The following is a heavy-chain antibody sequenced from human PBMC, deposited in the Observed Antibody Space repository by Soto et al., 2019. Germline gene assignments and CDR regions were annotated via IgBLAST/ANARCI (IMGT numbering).Heavy chain of an antibody. V-gene: IGHV3-30*03. CDR2: ISYDGSNK. J-gene: IGHJ4*02. CDR3: GRALDYGGNTLDY. Sequence: GGSLRLSCAASGFTFSRYGMHWVRQAPGKGLEWVAVISYDGSNKYYADSVKGRFTISRDNSKNTLYLQMNSLRAEDTAVYYCGRALDYGGNTLDYWGQGTLVTVSS. D-gene: IGHD4-17*01. CDR1: GFTFSRYG.